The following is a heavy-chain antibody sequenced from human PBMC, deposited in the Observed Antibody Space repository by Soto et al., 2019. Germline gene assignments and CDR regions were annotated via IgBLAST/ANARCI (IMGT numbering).Heavy chain of an antibody. CDR2: IYYSGST. Sequence: QVQLQESGPGLVKPSETLSLTCTVSGGSISSYYWSWIRQPPGKGLEWIGYIYYSGSTNYNPSLKSRVTISVDTSKNQFSLKLSSVTAADTAVYYCARQQQLVYFDYWGQGTLVTVSS. V-gene: IGHV4-59*01. D-gene: IGHD6-13*01. CDR3: ARQQQLVYFDY. CDR1: GGSISSYY. J-gene: IGHJ4*02.